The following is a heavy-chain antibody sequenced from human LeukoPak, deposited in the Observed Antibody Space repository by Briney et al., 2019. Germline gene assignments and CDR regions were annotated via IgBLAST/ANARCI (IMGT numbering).Heavy chain of an antibody. CDR2: IYYSGST. CDR1: GGSISSYY. CDR3: ARGFLDPYYFDY. V-gene: IGHV4-59*01. Sequence: SETLSLTCTVSGGSISSYYWSWIRQPPGKGLEWIGYIYYSGSTNYNPSLKSRVTISVDTSKNQFSLKLSSVTAADTAVYYCARGFLDPYYFDYWGQGTLVTVSS. D-gene: IGHD3/OR15-3a*01. J-gene: IGHJ4*02.